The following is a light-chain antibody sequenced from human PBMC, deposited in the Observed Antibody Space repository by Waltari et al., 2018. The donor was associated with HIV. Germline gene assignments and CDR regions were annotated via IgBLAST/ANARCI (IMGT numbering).Light chain of an antibody. J-gene: IGLJ3*02. CDR1: SSDVGGYNY. CDR3: SSYTSSSGRV. Sequence: QSALTQPASVSGSPGQSITISCTGTSSDVGGYNYVSWYQQHPGKAPKLMIYAVSNRPSGVSNRFSGSKSGNTASLTISGLQAEDEADYYCSSYTSSSGRVFGGGTKLTVL. V-gene: IGLV2-14*01. CDR2: AVS.